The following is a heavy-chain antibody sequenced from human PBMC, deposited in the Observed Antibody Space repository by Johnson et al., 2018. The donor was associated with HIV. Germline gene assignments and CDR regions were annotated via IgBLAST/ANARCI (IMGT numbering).Heavy chain of an antibody. CDR3: ARGRALRALDAFDI. J-gene: IGHJ3*02. Sequence: QVQLVESGGGLVKPGGSLRLSCVASGFIFSDYYMSWIRQAPGKGLEWVSYISFSDSTIYSADSVQGRFTISRDNAKNSLYLQMNSLRAEDTSVYYCARGRALRALDAFDIWGQGTMVTVSS. D-gene: IGHD4-17*01. V-gene: IGHV3-11*04. CDR2: ISFSDSTI. CDR1: GFIFSDYY.